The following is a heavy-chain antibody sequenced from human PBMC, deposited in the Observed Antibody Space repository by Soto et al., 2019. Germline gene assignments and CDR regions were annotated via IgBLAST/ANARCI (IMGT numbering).Heavy chain of an antibody. D-gene: IGHD6-13*01. V-gene: IGHV3-21*01. CDR1: GFTFRSFT. Sequence: GGSPRLSCAASGFTFRSFTMNWVRQAPGKGLEWVSTISSNSAYIYYTDALRGRFTISRDNAKNSLHLQMNSLRAEDTAVYYCTRDASRDSSARGWFDPWGPGTLVTVSS. CDR2: ISSNSAYI. CDR3: TRDASRDSSARGWFDP. J-gene: IGHJ5*02.